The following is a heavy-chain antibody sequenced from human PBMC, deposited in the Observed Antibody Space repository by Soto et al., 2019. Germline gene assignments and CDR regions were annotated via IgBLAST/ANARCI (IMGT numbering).Heavy chain of an antibody. CDR2: VYQTGRT. Sequence: QVQLQESGPGLVKPSETLSLTCTVSGGSFKSGSYYWSWIRQPPGKGLEWIGYVYQTGRTSYKPSLKSRVSISMDTSKNQFSLNLDSVTAADTAVYFCARDFAYFDSWGQGTLVTVSS. V-gene: IGHV4-61*01. CDR3: ARDFAYFDS. D-gene: IGHD3-3*01. CDR1: GGSFKSGSYY. J-gene: IGHJ4*02.